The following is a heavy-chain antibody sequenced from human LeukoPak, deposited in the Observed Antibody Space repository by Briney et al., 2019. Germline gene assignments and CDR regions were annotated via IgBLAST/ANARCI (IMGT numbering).Heavy chain of an antibody. J-gene: IGHJ4*02. CDR1: GGSISSYY. D-gene: IGHD4-17*01. V-gene: IGHV4-59*08. Sequence: SETLSLTCTVSGGSISSYYWSWIRQPPGKGLEWIGYIYYSGSTYYNPSLKSRVTISVDTSKNQFSLKLSSVTAADTAVYYCARGGVGSMTTVTEYYFDYWGQGTLVTVSS. CDR2: IYYSGST. CDR3: ARGGVGSMTTVTEYYFDY.